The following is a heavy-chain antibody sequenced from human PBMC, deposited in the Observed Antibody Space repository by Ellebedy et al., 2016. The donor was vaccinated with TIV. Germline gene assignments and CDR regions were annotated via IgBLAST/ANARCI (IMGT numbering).Heavy chain of an antibody. J-gene: IGHJ3*01. Sequence: GESLKISCAASGFFFSSYWMHWVRQVPGKGLVWVSRINNDGTITSYADSVKGRFSISRDNAKNTVYLQVNSLRAEDSAVYFCTRGRIQAARRLGTTPPPDVFDFWGQGTVVTVS. CDR3: TRGRIQAARRLGTTPPPDVFDF. CDR1: GFFFSSYW. D-gene: IGHD6-6*01. V-gene: IGHV3-74*01. CDR2: INNDGTIT.